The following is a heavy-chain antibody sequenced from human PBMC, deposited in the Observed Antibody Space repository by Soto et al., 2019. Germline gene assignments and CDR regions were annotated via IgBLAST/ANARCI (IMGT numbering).Heavy chain of an antibody. Sequence: GGSLRLSCAASGFPFTNYWMSWVRQAPGKGLEWVANIKQDGSVKYYVDSVKGRFTISRDNVKNSLYLQMNILRAEDTAVYYCARIGYSSSSFDYWGHGTLVTVSS. V-gene: IGHV3-7*01. CDR1: GFPFTNYW. D-gene: IGHD6-6*01. CDR3: ARIGYSSSSFDY. J-gene: IGHJ4*01. CDR2: IKQDGSVK.